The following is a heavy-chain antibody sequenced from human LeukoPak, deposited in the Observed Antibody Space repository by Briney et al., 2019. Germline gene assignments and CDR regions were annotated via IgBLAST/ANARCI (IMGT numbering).Heavy chain of an antibody. CDR3: ARDRGYYDSSGPHSLLRYYYYMDV. Sequence: ASVKVSCKASGYTFTNYGITWVRQAPGQGLEWMGWISGYNGNTNYVQKLQGRVTMTTDTSTSTAYMELRSLRSDDTAVYYCARDRGYYDSSGPHSLLRYYYYMDVWGKGTTVTISS. V-gene: IGHV1-18*01. J-gene: IGHJ6*03. D-gene: IGHD3-22*01. CDR1: GYTFTNYG. CDR2: ISGYNGNT.